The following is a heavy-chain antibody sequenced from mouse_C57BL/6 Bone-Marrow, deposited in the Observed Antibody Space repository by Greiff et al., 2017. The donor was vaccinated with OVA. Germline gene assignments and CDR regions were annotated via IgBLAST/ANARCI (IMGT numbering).Heavy chain of an antibody. Sequence: QVQLQQSGTELVKPGASVKLSCKASGYTFTSYWMHWVKQRPGQGLEWIGNINPSNGGTNYNEKFKSKATLTVDKSSSTAYMQLSSLTSEYSAVDYCARGSNYVWENYWGQGTTLTVSS. J-gene: IGHJ2*01. D-gene: IGHD2-5*01. CDR1: GYTFTSYW. CDR3: ARGSNYVWENY. V-gene: IGHV1-53*01. CDR2: INPSNGGT.